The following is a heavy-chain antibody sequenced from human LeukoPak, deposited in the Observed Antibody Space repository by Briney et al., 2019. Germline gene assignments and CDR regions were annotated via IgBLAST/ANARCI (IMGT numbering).Heavy chain of an antibody. J-gene: IGHJ4*02. CDR3: AREGVSTVTPILVVISFDY. Sequence: GGSLRLSCAVSGFTFSTYSMNWVRQAPGKGLEWVSYISNSGSTMYYADSVKGRFTISRDNAKNSLYLQMNSLRAEDTAIYYCAREGVSTVTPILVVISFDYWGQGALVTVSS. CDR2: ISNSGSTM. V-gene: IGHV3-48*04. D-gene: IGHD3-22*01. CDR1: GFTFSTYS.